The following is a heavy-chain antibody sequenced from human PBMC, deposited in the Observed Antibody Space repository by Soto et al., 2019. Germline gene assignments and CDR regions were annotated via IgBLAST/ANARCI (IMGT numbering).Heavy chain of an antibody. CDR3: ARVRISSLFYYYYMVV. V-gene: IGHV3-11*01. CDR2: ISSSGSTI. Sequence: PGGSLRLSCAASGFTFSDYYMSWIRQAPGKGLEWVSYISSSGSTIYYAESVKGRFTISRDNAKNSLYLKMKSLRAKDTAVYNCARVRISSLFYYYYMVVWGKGTTVIVSS. J-gene: IGHJ6*03. CDR1: GFTFSDYY. D-gene: IGHD6-13*01.